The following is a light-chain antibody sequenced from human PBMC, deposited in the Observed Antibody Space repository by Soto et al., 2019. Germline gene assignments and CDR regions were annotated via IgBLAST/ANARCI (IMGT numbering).Light chain of an antibody. CDR2: DAS. J-gene: IGKJ1*01. V-gene: IGKV3-15*01. Sequence: IAIATYPGPLSGSPGGKATPFRRASQSVSSKLAWYQQKPGQAPRLLIYDASTRATGIPARFSGSGSGTEFTLTISSLQSEDFAVYYCQQFNNWPRTFGQGTKVDI. CDR1: QSVSSK. CDR3: QQFNNWPRT.